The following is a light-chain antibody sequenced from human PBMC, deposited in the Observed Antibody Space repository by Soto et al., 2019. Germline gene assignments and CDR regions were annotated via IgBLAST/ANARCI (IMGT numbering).Light chain of an antibody. Sequence: QSVLTQPPSASGTPGQRVTISCSGSNSNIGTNTVNWYQQFPGTAPKLLIYSNNQRPSGVPDRFSGSKSGTSASLAISGLQSEDEADYFCAAWDDSLNGQVFGGGTKVTVL. CDR2: SNN. CDR3: AAWDDSLNGQV. J-gene: IGLJ3*02. CDR1: NSNIGTNT. V-gene: IGLV1-44*01.